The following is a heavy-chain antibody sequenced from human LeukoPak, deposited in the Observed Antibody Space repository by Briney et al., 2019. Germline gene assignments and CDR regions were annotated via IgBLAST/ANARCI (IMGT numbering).Heavy chain of an antibody. Sequence: PGGSLRLSCVGSGFTFSDYWATWVRQAPGKGLEWVANIDPDGSHQYYVDSVKGRFTISRDNSKNTLYLQMNSLRTEDTALYYCAKEGDGYHWGQGTMVTVSS. J-gene: IGHJ3*01. CDR2: IDPDGSHQ. D-gene: IGHD5-24*01. V-gene: IGHV3-7*03. CDR1: GFTFSDYW. CDR3: AKEGDGYH.